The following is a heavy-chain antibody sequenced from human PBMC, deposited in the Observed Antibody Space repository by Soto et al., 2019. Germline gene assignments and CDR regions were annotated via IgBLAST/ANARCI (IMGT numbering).Heavy chain of an antibody. CDR1: GFTFSSYG. CDR3: ARVPREGGIYYYYYGMDV. J-gene: IGHJ6*02. D-gene: IGHD1-26*01. V-gene: IGHV3-33*01. Sequence: GGSLRLSCAASGFTFSSYGMHWVRQAPGKGLEWVAVIWYDGSSKYYADSVKGRFTISRDNSKNTLYLQMNSLRAEDTAVYYCARVPREGGIYYYYYGMDVWGQGTTVTVSS. CDR2: IWYDGSSK.